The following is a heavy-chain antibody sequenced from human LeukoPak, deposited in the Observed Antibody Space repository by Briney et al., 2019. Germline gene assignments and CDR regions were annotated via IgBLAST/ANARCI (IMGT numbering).Heavy chain of an antibody. CDR3: AKDRGPWFGEEGNAFDI. D-gene: IGHD3-10*01. CDR1: GFTFDDYA. CDR2: ISWNSGSI. J-gene: IGHJ3*02. Sequence: GGSLRLSCAASGFTFDDYAMHWVRQAPGKGLEWVSGISWNSGSIGYADSVKGRFTISRDNAKNSLYLQMNSLRAEDTALYYCAKDRGPWFGEEGNAFDIWGQGTMVTVSS. V-gene: IGHV3-9*01.